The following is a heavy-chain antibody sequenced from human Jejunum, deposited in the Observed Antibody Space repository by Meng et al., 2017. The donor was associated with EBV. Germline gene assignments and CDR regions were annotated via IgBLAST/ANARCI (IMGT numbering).Heavy chain of an antibody. Sequence: QGQLAESGPGLVKPSGTLSLTCAVSGDSISSSNWWSWVRQPPGKGLEWIGEIYHSGSTNYNPSLKSRVTISVDKSKNQFSLKLSSVTAADTAVYYCARYGSGYFPAMWYWGQGTLVTVSS. V-gene: IGHV4-4*02. CDR2: IYHSGST. J-gene: IGHJ4*02. CDR3: ARYGSGYFPAMWY. D-gene: IGHD3-3*01. CDR1: GDSISSSNW.